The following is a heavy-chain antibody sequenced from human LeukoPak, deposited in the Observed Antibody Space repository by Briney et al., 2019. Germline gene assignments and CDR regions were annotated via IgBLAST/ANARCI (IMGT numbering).Heavy chain of an antibody. CDR3: ATVPLNNLRFLEWNFDY. V-gene: IGHV1-24*01. D-gene: IGHD3-3*01. CDR1: GYTLTELS. J-gene: IGHJ4*02. Sequence: ASVKVSCKVSGYTLTELSMHWVRQAPGKGLEWMGGFDPEDGETIYAQKFQGRVTMTEDTSTDTAYMELSSLRSEDAVVYYCATVPLNNLRFLEWNFDYWGQGTLVTVSS. CDR2: FDPEDGET.